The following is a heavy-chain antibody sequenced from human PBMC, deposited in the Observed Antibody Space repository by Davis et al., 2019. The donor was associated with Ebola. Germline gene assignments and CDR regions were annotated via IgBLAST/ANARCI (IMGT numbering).Heavy chain of an antibody. Sequence: SLKISCAASGFTFSKYWMNWVRQAPGKGLEWVANIKQDGSEKYYVDSVKGRFTISRDNSKNTLYLQMNSLRAEDTAIYYCAKDKNYDFWSGYPHDAFDIWGQGTMVTVSS. CDR2: IKQDGSEK. CDR1: GFTFSKYW. CDR3: AKDKNYDFWSGYPHDAFDI. J-gene: IGHJ3*02. V-gene: IGHV3-7*03. D-gene: IGHD3-3*01.